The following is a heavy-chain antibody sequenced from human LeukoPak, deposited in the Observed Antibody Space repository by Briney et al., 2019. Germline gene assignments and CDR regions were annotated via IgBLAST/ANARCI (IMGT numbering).Heavy chain of an antibody. CDR3: AKDLHYGSADY. J-gene: IGHJ4*02. D-gene: IGHD3-10*01. V-gene: IGHV3-13*01. CDR1: GFTFSSYD. Sequence: PGGSLRLSCAASGFTFSSYDMHWVRQATGKGLEWVSAIGTAGDTYYPGSVKGRFTISRENAKNSLYLQMNSLRAEDTAVYYCAKDLHYGSADYWGQGTLVTVSS. CDR2: IGTAGDT.